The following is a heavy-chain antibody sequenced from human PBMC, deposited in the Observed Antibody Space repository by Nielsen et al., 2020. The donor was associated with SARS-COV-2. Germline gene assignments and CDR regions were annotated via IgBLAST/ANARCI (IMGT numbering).Heavy chain of an antibody. CDR1: GGSISSGGYY. CDR3: ARANWDDGDYAPFFDY. J-gene: IGHJ4*02. CDR2: IYYSGST. V-gene: IGHV4-31*03. Sequence: SETLSFTCTVSGGSISSGGYYWSWIRQHPGKGLEWIGYIYYSGSTYYNPSLKSRVTISVDTSKNQFSLKLSSVTAADTAVYYCARANWDDGDYAPFFDYWGQGTLVTVSS. D-gene: IGHD4-17*01.